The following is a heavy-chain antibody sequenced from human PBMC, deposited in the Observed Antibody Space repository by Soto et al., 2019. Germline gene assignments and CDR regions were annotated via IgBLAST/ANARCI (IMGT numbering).Heavy chain of an antibody. CDR1: GVTFCSYA. CDR3: ARHELRFLEWPDYYYYYMDV. V-gene: IGHV3-23*01. J-gene: IGHJ6*03. CDR2: ISGSGGST. Sequence: PGGSLRLCCAASGVTFCSYAMSWVRQAPGKGLEWVSAISGSGGSTYYADSVKGQVTISADKSISTAYLQWSSLKASDTAMYYCARHELRFLEWPDYYYYYMDVWGKGTTVTVSS. D-gene: IGHD3-3*01.